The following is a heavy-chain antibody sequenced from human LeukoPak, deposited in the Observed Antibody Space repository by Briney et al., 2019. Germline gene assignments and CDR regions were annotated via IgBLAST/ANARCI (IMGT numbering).Heavy chain of an antibody. Sequence: SETLSLTCAVSGGSISSSNWWSWVRQPPGKELEWIGEIYHSGSTNYNPSLKSRVTISVDKSKNQFSLKLSSVTAADTAVYYCASPFTSGYYGYWGQGTLVTVSS. CDR3: ASPFTSGYYGY. D-gene: IGHD3-22*01. CDR1: GGSISSSNW. V-gene: IGHV4-4*02. J-gene: IGHJ4*02. CDR2: IYHSGST.